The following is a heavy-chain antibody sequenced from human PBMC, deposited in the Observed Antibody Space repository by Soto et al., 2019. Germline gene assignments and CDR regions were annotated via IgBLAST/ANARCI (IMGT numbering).Heavy chain of an antibody. D-gene: IGHD3-16*02. J-gene: IGHJ4*02. CDR1: GGSISSYY. Sequence: SETLSLTCTVSGGSISSYYWSWIRQPPGKGLEWIGYIYYSGSTNYNPSLKSRVTISVDTSKNQFSLKLSSVTAADTAVYYCARLGVVRRLGELSLYYFDYWGQGTLVTVSS. CDR3: ARLGVVRRLGELSLYYFDY. CDR2: IYYSGST. V-gene: IGHV4-59*08.